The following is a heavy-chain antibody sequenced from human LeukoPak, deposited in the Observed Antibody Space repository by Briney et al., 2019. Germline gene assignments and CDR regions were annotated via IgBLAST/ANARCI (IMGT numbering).Heavy chain of an antibody. CDR1: GGSISSSNW. CDR3: ARLPVNPPGYSSGWPQRGNYYYYYYMDV. Sequence: SETLSLTCAVSGGSISSSNWWSWVRQPPGKGLEWIGEIYHSGSTNYNPSLKSRVTISVDKSKNQFSLKLSSVTAADTAVYYCARLPVNPPGYSSGWPQRGNYYYYYYMDVWGKGTTVTISS. CDR2: IYHSGST. J-gene: IGHJ6*03. D-gene: IGHD6-19*01. V-gene: IGHV4-4*02.